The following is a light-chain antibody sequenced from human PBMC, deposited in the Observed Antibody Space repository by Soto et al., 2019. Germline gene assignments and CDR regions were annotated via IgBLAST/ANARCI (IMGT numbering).Light chain of an antibody. CDR2: WAS. CDR1: QSIRYHTNNLNY. CDR3: QQYYSLPLT. Sequence: DIVLTHSPDSLAVSLGERATTYCTSSQSIRYHTNNLNYFAWYQHKAGQPPKLLLYWASVRQSGLPDRFSGSGSATEFTLTINNLQAEDAAVYYCQQYYSLPLTFGGGTKVEIK. V-gene: IGKV4-1*01. J-gene: IGKJ4*01.